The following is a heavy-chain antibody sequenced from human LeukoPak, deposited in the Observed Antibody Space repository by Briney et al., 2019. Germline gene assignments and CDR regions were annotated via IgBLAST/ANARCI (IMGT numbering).Heavy chain of an antibody. D-gene: IGHD1-26*01. Sequence: SETLSLTCTVSGGSISSSSYYWGWIRQPPGKGLEWIGSTYYSGSTYYNPSLKTRFTISVDTSKNQFSLKLSSVTAADTDVYYCARASDSGSYINDAFDIWGQGTMVTVSS. V-gene: IGHV4-39*07. CDR1: GGSISSSSYY. CDR2: TYYSGST. CDR3: ARASDSGSYINDAFDI. J-gene: IGHJ3*02.